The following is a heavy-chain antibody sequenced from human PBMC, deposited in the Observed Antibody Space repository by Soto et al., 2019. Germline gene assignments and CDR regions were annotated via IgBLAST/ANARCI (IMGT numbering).Heavy chain of an antibody. Sequence: EVQLVESGGGLVKPGGSLRLSCAASGFIFSNAWMSWVRQAPGKGLEWVGRIKSKTDGGTTDYAAPVKGRFTISRDDSKNTLYLQMNSLKTEDTAVYYCTTVIYYDFWSGYPPFDYWGQGTLVTVSS. CDR1: GFIFSNAW. J-gene: IGHJ4*02. CDR3: TTVIYYDFWSGYPPFDY. V-gene: IGHV3-15*01. D-gene: IGHD3-3*01. CDR2: IKSKTDGGTT.